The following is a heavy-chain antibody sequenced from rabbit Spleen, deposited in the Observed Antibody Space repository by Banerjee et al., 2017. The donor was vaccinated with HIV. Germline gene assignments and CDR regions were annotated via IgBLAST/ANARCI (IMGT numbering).Heavy chain of an antibody. CDR1: GFSFSNSYY. J-gene: IGHJ6*01. V-gene: IGHV1S40*01. Sequence: QSLEESGGGLVQPEGSLTLTCTASGFSFSNSYYVCWVRQAPGKGLEWIGCIAAGVSFTTYYATWAKGRFTISKTSSTTVTLQMTSLTAADTATYFCARDTASSFSSYGMDLWGQGTLVTVS. CDR3: ARDTASSFSSYGMDL. D-gene: IGHD8-1*01. CDR2: IAAGVSFTT.